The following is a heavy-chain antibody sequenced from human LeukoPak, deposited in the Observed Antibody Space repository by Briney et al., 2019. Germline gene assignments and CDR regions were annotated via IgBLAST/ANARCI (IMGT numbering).Heavy chain of an antibody. D-gene: IGHD2-2*02. J-gene: IGHJ4*02. Sequence: PSETLSLTCTVSGGSISSSSYYWGWIRQPPGKGLEWIGSIYYSGSTYYNPSLKSRVTISVDTSKNQFSLKLSSVTAADTAVYYCASAGGYCSSTSCYTYFDYWGQGTLVTVSS. CDR3: ASAGGYCSSTSCYTYFDY. CDR1: GGSISSSSYY. V-gene: IGHV4-39*01. CDR2: IYYSGST.